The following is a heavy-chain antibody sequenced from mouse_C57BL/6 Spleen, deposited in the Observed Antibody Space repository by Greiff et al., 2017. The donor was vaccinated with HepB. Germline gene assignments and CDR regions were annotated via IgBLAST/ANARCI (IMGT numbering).Heavy chain of an antibody. Sequence: QVQLQQPGAELVKPGASVKMSCKASGYTFTSYWITWVKQRPGQGLEWIGDIYPGSGSTNYNEKFKSKATLTVDTSSSTAYMQLSSLTSEDSAVYYCARSAYGSPGDYFDYWGQGTTLTVSS. CDR3: ARSAYGSPGDYFDY. J-gene: IGHJ2*01. V-gene: IGHV1-55*01. D-gene: IGHD1-1*01. CDR2: IYPGSGST. CDR1: GYTFTSYW.